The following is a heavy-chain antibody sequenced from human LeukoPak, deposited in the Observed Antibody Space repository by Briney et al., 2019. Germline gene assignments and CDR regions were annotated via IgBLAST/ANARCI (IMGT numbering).Heavy chain of an antibody. Sequence: GGSLKLSCVASGFTFSNVWMSWFPQAPGKGLEWFARIKSKTDAGTTDYAAPVKGRFTVSRDDAQNTVYLQMNSLKTEDTAVYYCTTAPHYYDRGGYHWGQGTLVIVSS. D-gene: IGHD3-22*01. CDR3: TTAPHYYDRGGYH. CDR2: IKSKTDAGTT. CDR1: GFTFSNVW. J-gene: IGHJ4*02. V-gene: IGHV3-15*01.